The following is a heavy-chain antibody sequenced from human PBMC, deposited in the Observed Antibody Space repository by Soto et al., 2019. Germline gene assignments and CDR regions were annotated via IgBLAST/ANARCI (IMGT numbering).Heavy chain of an antibody. J-gene: IGHJ2*01. CDR3: ARDVDRAVAGNFDL. CDR2: ISYDGSNK. Sequence: QVQLVESGGGVVQPGRSLRLSCAASGFTFSSYAMHWVRQAPGKGLEWVAVISYDGSNKYYADSVKGRFTISRDNSKNTLYLQMNSLRADDTAVYYCARDVDRAVAGNFDLWGRGTLVTVSS. D-gene: IGHD6-19*01. V-gene: IGHV3-30-3*01. CDR1: GFTFSSYA.